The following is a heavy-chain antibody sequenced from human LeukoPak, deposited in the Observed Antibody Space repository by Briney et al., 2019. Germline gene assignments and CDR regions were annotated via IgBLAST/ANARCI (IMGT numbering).Heavy chain of an antibody. Sequence: GGSLRLSCAASGFTFSTYGMHWVRQAPGKGLEWVAVIWRDGTNQFYADSVRGRFTVSRDNSKNTLYVQMNSLRAEDTALYYCVRERAPYDAFDIWGQGTMVTVSS. J-gene: IGHJ3*02. CDR3: VRERAPYDAFDI. V-gene: IGHV3-33*01. CDR1: GFTFSTYG. CDR2: IWRDGTNQ.